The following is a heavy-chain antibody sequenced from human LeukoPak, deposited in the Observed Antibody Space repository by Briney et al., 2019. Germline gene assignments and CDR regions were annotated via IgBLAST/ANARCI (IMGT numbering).Heavy chain of an antibody. Sequence: SETLSLTCAVYGGSFSGYYWSWIRQPPGKGLEWIGEINHSGSTNYNPSPKSRVTISVDTSKNQFSLKLSSVTAADTAVYYCAGRLVGATIDYWGQGTLVTVSS. CDR3: AGRLVGATIDY. V-gene: IGHV4-34*01. CDR1: GGSFSGYY. D-gene: IGHD1-26*01. CDR2: INHSGST. J-gene: IGHJ4*02.